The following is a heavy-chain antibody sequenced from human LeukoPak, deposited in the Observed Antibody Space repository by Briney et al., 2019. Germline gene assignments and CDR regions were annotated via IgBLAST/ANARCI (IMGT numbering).Heavy chain of an antibody. V-gene: IGHV3-23*01. CDR2: ISGGGAGT. Sequence: GGSLRLSCAASGFTVSSNYVSWVRQVPGKGLEWVSSISGGGAGTYYADSVRGRFTISRDNSKNTLYLQMNSLRAEDTALYYCAKDFVRYNIQFDYWGQGALVTVSS. D-gene: IGHD1-1*01. J-gene: IGHJ4*02. CDR1: GFTVSSNY. CDR3: AKDFVRYNIQFDY.